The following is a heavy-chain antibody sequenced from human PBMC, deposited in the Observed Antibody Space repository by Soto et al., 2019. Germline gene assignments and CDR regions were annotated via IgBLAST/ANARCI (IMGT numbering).Heavy chain of an antibody. Sequence: QVQLVQSGAEVKKPGSSVKVSCKASGGTFSSYTISWVRQAPGQGLEWMGRIIAILGIANYAKKFQGRVTITADKSTSTAYMELSSLRAEDTAVYYCARDRKQTGPGYYMDVCGKGTTVTVSS. CDR1: GGTFSSYT. CDR2: IIAILGIA. V-gene: IGHV1-69*08. J-gene: IGHJ6*03. D-gene: IGHD6-13*01. CDR3: ARDRKQTGPGYYMDV.